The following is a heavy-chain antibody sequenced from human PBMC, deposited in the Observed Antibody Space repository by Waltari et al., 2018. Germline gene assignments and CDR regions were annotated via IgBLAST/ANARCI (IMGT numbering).Heavy chain of an antibody. CDR3: AVYCSGRSCFGPFDY. Sequence: EVQLVEYGGGLVKPGGSLRLSCAASGSTFSSYSMNWVRHAPGKGMEWVSSISSSSSYIYYADSVKDRFTISRDNAKNSLYPQMNSLRAEDTAVYYCAVYCSGRSCFGPFDYWGQGTLVTVSS. J-gene: IGHJ4*02. V-gene: IGHV3-21*01. CDR1: GSTFSSYS. CDR2: ISSSSSYI. D-gene: IGHD2-15*01.